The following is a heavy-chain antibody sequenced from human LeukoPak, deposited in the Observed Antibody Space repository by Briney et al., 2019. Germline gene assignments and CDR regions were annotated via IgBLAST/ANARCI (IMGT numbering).Heavy chain of an antibody. V-gene: IGHV5-51*01. CDR3: ARQEYCSGGSCYTWFDP. CDR1: GYSFTNFW. J-gene: IGHJ5*02. D-gene: IGHD2-15*01. CDR2: IYPADSDI. Sequence: GESLKISCKGSGYSFTNFWIGWVRQMPGKGLEWMGIIYPADSDIRYSPSFQGQVTISADKSISTAYLQWSSLKASDTAMYYCARQEYCSGGSCYTWFDPWGQGTLVTVSS.